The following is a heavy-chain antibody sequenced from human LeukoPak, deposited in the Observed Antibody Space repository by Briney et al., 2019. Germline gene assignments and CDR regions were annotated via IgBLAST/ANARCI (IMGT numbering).Heavy chain of an antibody. J-gene: IGHJ3*02. CDR3: ASSQQQLVDVFDI. CDR2: ISSSGSTI. Sequence: GGSLRLSCAASGFAFSSYSMNWVRQVPGKGLEWVSYISSSGSTIYYADSVKGRFTISRDNAKNSLYLQMNSLRAEDTAVYYCASSQQQLVDVFDIWGQGTMVTVPS. D-gene: IGHD6-13*01. V-gene: IGHV3-48*04. CDR1: GFAFSSYS.